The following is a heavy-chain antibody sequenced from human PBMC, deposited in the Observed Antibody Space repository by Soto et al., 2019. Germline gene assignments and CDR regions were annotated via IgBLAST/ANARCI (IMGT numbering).Heavy chain of an antibody. CDR3: TRDIGGKGAY. J-gene: IGHJ4*02. CDR1: GFIFSSYW. D-gene: IGHD3-10*01. V-gene: IGHV3-74*01. Sequence: PGGPLRLSCAASGFIFSSYWMHWVRQVPGKGLLWVSRIDEYGSTINYADSVKGRFTISRDNARNTLYLEMNSLRAEDTALYYCTRDIGGKGAYWGPGTLVTVSS. CDR2: IDEYGSTI.